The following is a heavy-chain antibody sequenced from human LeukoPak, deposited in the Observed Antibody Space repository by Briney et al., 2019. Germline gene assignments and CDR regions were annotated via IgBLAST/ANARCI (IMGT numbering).Heavy chain of an antibody. CDR2: ISGSGGST. J-gene: IGHJ6*03. V-gene: IGHV3-23*01. D-gene: IGHD6-13*01. CDR1: GFTFSSYG. Sequence: GGSLRLSCAASGFTFSSYGMSWVRQAPGKGVEWVSAISGSGGSTYYADSGKGRFTISRDNSKNTLYLQMNSLRAEDTAVYYCAKDLRSSSWYNYYYMDVWGKGTTVTISS. CDR3: AKDLRSSSWYNYYYMDV.